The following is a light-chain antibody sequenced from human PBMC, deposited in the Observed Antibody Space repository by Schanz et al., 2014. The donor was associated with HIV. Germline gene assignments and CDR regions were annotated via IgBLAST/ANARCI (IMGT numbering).Light chain of an antibody. CDR2: GNN. CDR1: SSNIGAGYD. J-gene: IGLJ2*01. Sequence: QSVLTQPPSVSGAPGQKVTISCSGGSSNIGAGYDVHWYLHLPGTAPKLLIYGNNNRPSGVPDRFSGSKSGTSASLAITGLQAEDETDYYCSSYTSSSTVLFGGGTKLTVL. V-gene: IGLV1-40*01. CDR3: SSYTSSSTVL.